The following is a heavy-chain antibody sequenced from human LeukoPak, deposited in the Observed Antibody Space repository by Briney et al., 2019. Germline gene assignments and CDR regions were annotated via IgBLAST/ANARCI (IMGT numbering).Heavy chain of an antibody. Sequence: SETLSLTCAVYGGSFSGYYWSWIRQPPGKGLEWIGEINHSGSTNYNPSLKSRVTISVDTSKNQFSLKLSSVAAADTAVYYCANVGDGSSWYFFDYWGQGTLVTVSS. CDR1: GGSFSGYY. CDR3: ANVGDGSSWYFFDY. D-gene: IGHD6-13*01. J-gene: IGHJ4*02. CDR2: INHSGST. V-gene: IGHV4-34*01.